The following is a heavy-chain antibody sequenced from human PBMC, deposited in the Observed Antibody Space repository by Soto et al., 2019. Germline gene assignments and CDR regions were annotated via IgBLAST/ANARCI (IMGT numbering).Heavy chain of an antibody. D-gene: IGHD3-3*01. V-gene: IGHV1-24*01. CDR3: ATGVSVASGFQYYFDY. CDR1: GYTLTELS. CDR2: FDPEDGET. J-gene: IGHJ4*02. Sequence: WASVKVSCKVSGYTLTELSMHWVRQAPGKGLEWMGGFDPEDGETIYAQKFQGRVTMTEDTSTDTAYMELSSLRSEDTAVYYCATGVSVASGFQYYFDYWGQGTLVTVSS.